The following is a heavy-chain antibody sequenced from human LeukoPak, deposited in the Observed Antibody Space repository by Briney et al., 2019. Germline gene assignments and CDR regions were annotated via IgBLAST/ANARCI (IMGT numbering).Heavy chain of an antibody. J-gene: IGHJ4*02. CDR2: IYYSGST. CDR3: ASLGGSGSWNFGH. V-gene: IGHV4-39*07. Sequence: SSETLSLTCTVSGGSISSSSYYWGWIRQPPGKGLEWIGSIYYSGSTYYNPSPKSRVTISVDTSKNQFSLKLTSVTAADTAVYYCASLGGSGSWNFGHWGQGTLVTVSS. CDR1: GGSISSSSYY. D-gene: IGHD3-10*01.